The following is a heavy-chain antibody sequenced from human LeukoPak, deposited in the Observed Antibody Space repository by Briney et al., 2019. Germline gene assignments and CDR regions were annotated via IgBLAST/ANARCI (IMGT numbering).Heavy chain of an antibody. CDR1: GGSISAYY. J-gene: IGHJ4*02. V-gene: IGHV4-59*01. Sequence: SETLSLTCTVSGGSISAYYWSWIRQPPGKGLEWIGYIYSSGSSNYNPSLKSRVTISVDTSKNQFSLKLSSVTAADTAVYYCARSGGYGSGISYWGQGTLVTVSS. CDR2: IYSSGSS. D-gene: IGHD3-10*01. CDR3: ARSGGYGSGISY.